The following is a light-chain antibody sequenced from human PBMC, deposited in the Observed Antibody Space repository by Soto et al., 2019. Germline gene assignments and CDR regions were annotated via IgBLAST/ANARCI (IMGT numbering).Light chain of an antibody. CDR2: GVS. CDR1: QSVSSNY. CDR3: EQYGSSPRT. J-gene: IGKJ1*01. V-gene: IGKV3-20*01. Sequence: EIVLTQSPGTLSLSPGERTTLSCRASQSVSSNYFAWYQQKPGQAPRLLIYGVSSRATGIPDRFSGSGSGTDFTLTISRLEPEDFAVYYCEQYGSSPRTFGQGTKVDIK.